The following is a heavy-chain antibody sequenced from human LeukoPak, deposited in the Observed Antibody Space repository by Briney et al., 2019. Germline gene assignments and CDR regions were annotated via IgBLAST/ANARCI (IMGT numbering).Heavy chain of an antibody. CDR1: GGTFSSYA. J-gene: IGHJ4*02. V-gene: IGHV1-69*05. D-gene: IGHD4-23*01. Sequence: ASVKVSCKASGGTFSSYAICWVRQAPGQGLEWMGGIIPIFGTANYAQKFQGRVTITTDESTSTAYMELSSLRSEDTAVYYCASGTTVVSPADYWGQGTLVTVSS. CDR2: IIPIFGTA. CDR3: ASGTTVVSPADY.